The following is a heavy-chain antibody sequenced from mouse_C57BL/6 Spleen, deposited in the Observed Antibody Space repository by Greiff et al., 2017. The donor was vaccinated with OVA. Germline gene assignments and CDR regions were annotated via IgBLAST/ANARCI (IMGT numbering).Heavy chain of an antibody. Sequence: QVQLQQPGAELVMPGASVKLSCKASGYTFTSYWMHWVKQRPGQGLEWIGEIDPSDSYTNYNQKFKGKSTLTVDKSSSTAYMQLRSLTSEDSAVYDGANYYGSSHWYVDVWGTGTTVTVSS. V-gene: IGHV1-69*01. D-gene: IGHD1-1*01. CDR3: ANYYGSSHWYVDV. CDR1: GYTFTSYW. CDR2: IDPSDSYT. J-gene: IGHJ1*03.